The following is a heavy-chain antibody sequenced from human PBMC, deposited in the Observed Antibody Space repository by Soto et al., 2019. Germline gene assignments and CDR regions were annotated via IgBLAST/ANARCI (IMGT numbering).Heavy chain of an antibody. CDR2: INHSGST. D-gene: IGHD2-8*01. J-gene: IGHJ5*02. CDR1: GGSFSGYY. CDR3: ARVRERELVYASYNWFDP. V-gene: IGHV4-34*01. Sequence: SETLSLTCAVYGGSFSGYYWSWIRQPPGKGLEWIGEINHSGSTNYNPSLKSRVTISVDTSKNQFSLKLSSVTAADTAVYYCARVRERELVYASYNWFDPWGQGTLVTVSS.